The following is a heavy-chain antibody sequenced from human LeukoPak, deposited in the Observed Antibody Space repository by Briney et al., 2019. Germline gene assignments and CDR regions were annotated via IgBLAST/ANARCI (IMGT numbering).Heavy chain of an antibody. CDR3: AKGSSGRSGYNDY. CDR2: IWYGGSNK. Sequence: GGSLRLSCAASGFTFSSYAMHWVRQAPGKGLEWVAVIWYGGSNKYYADSVEGRFTISRDNSKNTLYLQMNSLRAEDTAVYYCAKGSSGRSGYNDYWGQGTLVTVSS. J-gene: IGHJ4*02. CDR1: GFTFSSYA. V-gene: IGHV3-30*02. D-gene: IGHD3-22*01.